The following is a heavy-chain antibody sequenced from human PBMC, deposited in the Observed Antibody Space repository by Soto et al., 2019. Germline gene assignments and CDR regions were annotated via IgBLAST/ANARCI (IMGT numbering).Heavy chain of an antibody. V-gene: IGHV4-30-4*01. CDR2: IYYSGST. CDR1: GGSISSGDYY. D-gene: IGHD3-16*01. CDR3: ARADSADYVWGSYSTFDI. J-gene: IGHJ3*02. Sequence: QVQLQESGPGLVKPSQTLSLTCTVSGGSISSGDYYWSWIRQPPGKGLEWIGYIYYSGSTYYNPSLTSRVTISVDTSKTQFSLKLSSVTAADTAVYYCARADSADYVWGSYSTFDIWGQGTMVTVSS.